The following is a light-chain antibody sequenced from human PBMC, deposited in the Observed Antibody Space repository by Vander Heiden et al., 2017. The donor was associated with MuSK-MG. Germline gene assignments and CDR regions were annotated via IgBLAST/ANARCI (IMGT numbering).Light chain of an antibody. CDR3: NSRDSSGNTMGV. CDR1: SLRSYS. J-gene: IGLJ2*01. Sequence: SSELTQDPAVSVALGQTVRITCQGDSLRSYSAGWYQQKPGQAPVLVLYGTHHRPSWTPDRFSGSSSGNTAALTITGAPAEDEADYYCNSRDSSGNTMGVFGGGTKLTVL. V-gene: IGLV3-19*01. CDR2: GTH.